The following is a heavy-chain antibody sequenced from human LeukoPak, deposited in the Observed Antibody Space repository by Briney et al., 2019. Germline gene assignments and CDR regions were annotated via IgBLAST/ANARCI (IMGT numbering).Heavy chain of an antibody. V-gene: IGHV4-59*08. CDR1: GGSISSYY. Sequence: SETLSLTCTVSGGSISSYYWSWIRQPPGKGLEWIGYIYYSGSTNYNPSLKSRVTISVDTSKNQFSLKLSSVTAADTAVYYCARRGVEWMTTVTTTWFDPWGQGTLVTVSS. J-gene: IGHJ5*02. CDR3: ARRGVEWMTTVTTTWFDP. D-gene: IGHD4-11*01. CDR2: IYYSGST.